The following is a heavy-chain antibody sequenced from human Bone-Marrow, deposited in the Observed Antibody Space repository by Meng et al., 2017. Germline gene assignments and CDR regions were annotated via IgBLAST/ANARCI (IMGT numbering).Heavy chain of an antibody. Sequence: QVQLQQWGAGLLKPSETLSLTCGVYGGSFSGYYWSWIRQPPGKGLEWIGEINHSGSTNYNPSLKSRVTISVDTSKNQFSLKLSSVTAADTAVYYCARGGYCSGGSCNWGQGTLVTVSS. J-gene: IGHJ4*02. CDR3: ARGGYCSGGSCN. CDR2: INHSGST. D-gene: IGHD2-15*01. V-gene: IGHV4-34*01. CDR1: GGSFSGYY.